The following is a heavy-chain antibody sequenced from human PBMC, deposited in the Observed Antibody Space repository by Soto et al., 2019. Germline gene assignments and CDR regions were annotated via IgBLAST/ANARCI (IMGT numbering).Heavy chain of an antibody. CDR3: ARAKYGDYLYYYYGMDV. Sequence: SETLSLTCTVSGGSISSYYWSWIRQPPGKGLEWIGYIYYSGSTNYNPSLKSRVTISVDTSKNQFSLKLSSVTAGDTAVYYCARAKYGDYLYYYYGMDVWGQGTTVTVSS. CDR1: GGSISSYY. J-gene: IGHJ6*02. V-gene: IGHV4-59*01. D-gene: IGHD4-17*01. CDR2: IYYSGST.